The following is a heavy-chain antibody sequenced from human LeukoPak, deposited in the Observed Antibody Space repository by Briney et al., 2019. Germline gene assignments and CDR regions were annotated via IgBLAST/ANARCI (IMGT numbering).Heavy chain of an antibody. J-gene: IGHJ4*02. CDR1: GYSISSGYY. CDR3: TRPYYYDSSGSPDY. Sequence: PSETLSLTCTVSGYSISSGYYWGWIRQPPGKGLEWIGNIYHSGSTYYNPSLKSRVTISVDTSKNQFSLKLSSVTAADTAVYYCTRPYYYDSSGSPDYLGQGTLVTVSS. V-gene: IGHV4-38-2*02. D-gene: IGHD3-22*01. CDR2: IYHSGST.